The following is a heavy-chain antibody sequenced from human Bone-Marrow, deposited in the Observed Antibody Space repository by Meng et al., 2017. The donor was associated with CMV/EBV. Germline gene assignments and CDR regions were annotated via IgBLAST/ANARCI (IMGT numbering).Heavy chain of an antibody. CDR2: INHSGST. CDR3: ASGFQYSGSHRASYGMDV. D-gene: IGHD1-26*01. Sequence: SQTLSLTCAVYGGSFSGYYGSWIRQPPGKGLEWIGEINHSGSTNYNPSLKSRVTISVDTSKNQFFLKLSSVAAADTAVYYCASGFQYSGSHRASYGMDVWGQGTTVTVSS. CDR1: GGSFSGYY. J-gene: IGHJ6*02. V-gene: IGHV4-34*01.